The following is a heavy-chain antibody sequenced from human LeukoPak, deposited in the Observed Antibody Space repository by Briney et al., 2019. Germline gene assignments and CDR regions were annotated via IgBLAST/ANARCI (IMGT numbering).Heavy chain of an antibody. CDR1: GYTFTSYD. D-gene: IGHD3-22*01. J-gene: IGHJ4*02. Sequence: GASVKVSCKASGYTFTSYDINWVRQAPGQGLEWMGWINPNSGGTNYAQKFQGRVTMTRDTSISTAYMELSRLRSDDTAVYYCARDLRSYYDSSGYYYWGQGTLVTVSS. CDR2: INPNSGGT. V-gene: IGHV1-2*02. CDR3: ARDLRSYYDSSGYYY.